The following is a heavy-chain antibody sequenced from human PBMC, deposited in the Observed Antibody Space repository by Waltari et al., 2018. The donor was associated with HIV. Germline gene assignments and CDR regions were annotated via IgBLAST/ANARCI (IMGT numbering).Heavy chain of an antibody. CDR1: GYSITSGYY. J-gene: IGHJ4*02. V-gene: IGHV4-38-2*01. Sequence: QVQLQESGPGLVKPSETLSLTCAVSGYSITSGYYWAWIRQPPGKALEWIGSIYHSGSTNYNPSLKGRVTISVDTSKNQFSLELNSVTAADTAVYYCARALGYCSSTSCGESRTFDYWGQGTLVTVSS. CDR3: ARALGYCSSTSCGESRTFDY. CDR2: IYHSGST. D-gene: IGHD2-2*01.